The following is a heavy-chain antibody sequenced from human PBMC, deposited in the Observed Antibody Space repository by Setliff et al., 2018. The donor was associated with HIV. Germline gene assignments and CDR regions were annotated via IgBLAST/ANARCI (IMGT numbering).Heavy chain of an antibody. V-gene: IGHV4-38-2*01. CDR1: GYSISIGYY. D-gene: IGHD3-22*01. CDR2: IYHSGIT. Sequence: SETLSLTCAVSGYSISIGYYWGWIRQAPGKGLEWIGNIYHSGITYYNPSLKSRVTISLDTSKNQLSLKLSSVTAADTAVYYCAHYYYDTSGQPFDYWGQGTLVTVSS. J-gene: IGHJ4*02. CDR3: AHYYYDTSGQPFDY.